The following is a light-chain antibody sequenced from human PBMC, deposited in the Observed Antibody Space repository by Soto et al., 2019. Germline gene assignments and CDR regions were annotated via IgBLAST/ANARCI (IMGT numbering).Light chain of an antibody. J-gene: IGKJ1*01. V-gene: IGKV1-5*03. CDR2: KAS. CDR1: QSISSW. CDR3: QQCYSYSWT. Sequence: DIQMTQSPSTLSASVGDRVTITCRASQSISSWLAWYQQKPGKAPKLLVYKASSLQSGVPSRFSGSGSGTEFTLTISILQPDDFATYYCQQCYSYSWTFGQGTKVEIK.